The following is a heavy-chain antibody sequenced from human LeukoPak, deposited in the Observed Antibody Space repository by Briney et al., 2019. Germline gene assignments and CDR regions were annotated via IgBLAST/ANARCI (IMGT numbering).Heavy chain of an antibody. CDR1: GGTFSSYA. Sequence: SVKVSCKASGGTFSSYAISWVRQAPGQGLEWMGGIIPIFSTANYAQKFQGRVTITADESTSTAYMELSSLRSEDTAVYYCARDSDYGDYIDYWGQGTLVTVSS. CDR3: ARDSDYGDYIDY. V-gene: IGHV1-69*01. D-gene: IGHD4-17*01. CDR2: IIPIFSTA. J-gene: IGHJ4*02.